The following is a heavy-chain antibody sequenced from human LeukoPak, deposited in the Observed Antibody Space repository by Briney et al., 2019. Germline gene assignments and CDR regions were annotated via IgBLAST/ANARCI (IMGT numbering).Heavy chain of an antibody. D-gene: IGHD2-2*02. J-gene: IGHJ5*02. Sequence: GGSLRLSCAASGFTFSSYAMHWVRQAPGKGLEWVAVISYDGSNKYYADSVMGRFTISRDNSKNTLYLQMNSLRAEDTAVYYCASLIVVVPAAIPWFDPWGQGTLVTVSS. CDR3: ASLIVVVPAAIPWFDP. CDR1: GFTFSSYA. CDR2: ISYDGSNK. V-gene: IGHV3-30-3*01.